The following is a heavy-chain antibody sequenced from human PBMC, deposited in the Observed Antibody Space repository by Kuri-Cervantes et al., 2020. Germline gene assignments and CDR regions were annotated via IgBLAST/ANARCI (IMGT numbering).Heavy chain of an antibody. CDR3: AKVAAYDFWSGYSSHFDY. D-gene: IGHD3-3*01. J-gene: IGHJ4*02. CDR2: VSWNSGSI. V-gene: IGHV3-9*01. CDR1: EFTFDDYA. Sequence: SLKISCAASEFTFDDYAMHWVRQAPGKGLEWVSGVSWNSGSIGYADSVKGRFTISRDNAKNSLYLQMNSLRAEDTALYYCAKVAAYDFWSGYSSHFDYWGQGTLVTVSS.